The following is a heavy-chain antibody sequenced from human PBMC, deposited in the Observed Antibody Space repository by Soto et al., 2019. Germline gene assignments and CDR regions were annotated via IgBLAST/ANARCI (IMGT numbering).Heavy chain of an antibody. V-gene: IGHV1-3*01. J-gene: IGHJ4*02. CDR3: ARGIVVVPAALDY. CDR1: GYTFTSYA. D-gene: IGHD2-2*01. Sequence: ASVKVSCKASGYTFTSYAMHWVRQAPGQRLEWKGWINAGNGNTKYSQKFQGRVTITRDASASTAYMELSSLRSEDTAVYYCARGIVVVPAALDYWGQGTLVTVSS. CDR2: INAGNGNT.